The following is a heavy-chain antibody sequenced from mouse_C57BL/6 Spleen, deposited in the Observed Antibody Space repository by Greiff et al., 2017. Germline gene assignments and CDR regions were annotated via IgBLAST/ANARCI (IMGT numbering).Heavy chain of an antibody. CDR1: GFTFNTYA. CDR3: VREGNWVLYWYFDV. CDR2: IRSKSSNYAT. V-gene: IGHV10-3*01. D-gene: IGHD4-1*01. J-gene: IGHJ1*03. Sequence: EVQLQQSGGGLVQPKGSLKLSCAASGFTFNTYAMHWVRQAPGKGLEWVARIRSKSSNYATYYADSVKDRFTISRDDSQSMLYLQMNNLKTEDTAMYYCVREGNWVLYWYFDVWGTGTTVTVSS.